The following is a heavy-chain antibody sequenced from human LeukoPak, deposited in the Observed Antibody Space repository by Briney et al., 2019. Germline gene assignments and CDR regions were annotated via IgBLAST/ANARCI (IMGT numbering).Heavy chain of an antibody. D-gene: IGHD3-16*01. CDR3: ARDMSWFDP. J-gene: IGHJ5*02. CDR1: GYTFTGYY. Sequence: ASVKVSCKASGYTFTGYYIHWVRQAPGQGLEWMGWINPNSGGTNYAQKFQGRVTMTRDTSINTAYMELSRLRSDDTAVYYCARDMSWFDPWGQGTLVTVSS. V-gene: IGHV1-2*02. CDR2: INPNSGGT.